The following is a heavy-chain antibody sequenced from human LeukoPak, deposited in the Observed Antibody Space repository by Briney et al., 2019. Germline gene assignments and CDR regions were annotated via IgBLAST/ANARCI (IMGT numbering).Heavy chain of an antibody. CDR1: GSRFTRHW. V-gene: IGHV5-51*04. CDR2: INPGDSDN. CDR3: ARAAYCGANCYSVGWFDS. D-gene: IGHD2-21*02. J-gene: IGHJ5*01. Sequence: GASLKISCKGSGSRFTRHWIGWVRQMPGKGLEGMGIINPGDSDNRYSPSYQGQVTISADKPINTAYLQWSSLQASDTAMYYCARAAYCGANCYSVGWFDSWGQGTLVTVSS.